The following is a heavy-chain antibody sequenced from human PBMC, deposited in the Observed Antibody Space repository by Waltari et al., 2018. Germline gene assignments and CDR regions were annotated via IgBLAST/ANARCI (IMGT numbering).Heavy chain of an antibody. CDR1: GGSITSRDYY. J-gene: IGHJ6*03. CDR2: IYYSGST. V-gene: IGHV4-30-4*08. D-gene: IGHD2-15*01. CDR3: ARVFNPGGYYMDV. Sequence: QVQLQESGPGLVKPSQTLSPTCTVPGGSITSRDYYWSWIRQPPWKGLEWIGYIYYSGSTYYNPSLKSRVTISVDTSKNQFSLKLSSVTAADTAVYYCARVFNPGGYYMDVWGKGTTVTISS.